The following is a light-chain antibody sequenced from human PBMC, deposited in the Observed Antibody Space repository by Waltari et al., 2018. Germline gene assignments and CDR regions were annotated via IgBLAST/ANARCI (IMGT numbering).Light chain of an antibody. V-gene: IGKV1-39*01. CDR2: AAS. CDR3: QQSYSYPPT. J-gene: IGKJ3*01. Sequence: DIQMTQSPSSLSASVGDRLTISCRASQDISKSLNWFQQRPGKAPKLLITAASTLQSGVPSRFSGSGSGTDFTLTITNLQPEDFASYYCQQSYSYPPTFGPGTKVD. CDR1: QDISKS.